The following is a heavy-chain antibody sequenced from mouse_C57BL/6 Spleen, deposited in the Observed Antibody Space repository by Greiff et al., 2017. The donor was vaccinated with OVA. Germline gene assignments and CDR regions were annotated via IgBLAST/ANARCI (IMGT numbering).Heavy chain of an antibody. Sequence: VQLQQSGAELAKPGASVKLSCKASGYTFTSYWMHWVKQRPGQGLEWIGYINPSSGYTKYNQKFKDKATSTADKSSSTAYMQLSSLTYEDSAVYYCARDGQFAYWGQGTLVTVSA. J-gene: IGHJ3*01. CDR2: INPSSGYT. CDR1: GYTFTSYW. CDR3: ARDGQFAY. D-gene: IGHD2-3*01. V-gene: IGHV1-7*01.